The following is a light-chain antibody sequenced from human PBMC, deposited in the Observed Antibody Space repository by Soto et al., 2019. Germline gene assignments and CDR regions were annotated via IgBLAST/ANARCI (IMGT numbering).Light chain of an antibody. CDR1: QSINNW. J-gene: IGKJ2*01. CDR2: DAS. Sequence: DFQMTQSPPTLSASVGDSVTITCRASQSINNWLAWYQQKPGKAPTVLIYDASNLESGVPSRFSGSGSGTEFTLTISSLQPDDFATYYCQQYNSYRYTFGQGNKLEIK. CDR3: QQYNSYRYT. V-gene: IGKV1-5*01.